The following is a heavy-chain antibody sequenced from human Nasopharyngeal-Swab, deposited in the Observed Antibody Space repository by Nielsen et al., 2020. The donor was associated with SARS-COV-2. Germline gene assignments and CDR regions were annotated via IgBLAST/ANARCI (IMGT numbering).Heavy chain of an antibody. CDR3: AKAPYLRGLDV. Sequence: GESLKISCVASGFTFSGYSMNWVRQAPGKGLEWVSYISSSSRYIYYVDSVKGRFTISRDNAKNSVYLQMNSLRVEDTALYYCAKAPYLRGLDVWGQGTTVTVSS. CDR1: GFTFSGYS. V-gene: IGHV3-21*04. CDR2: ISSSSRYI. J-gene: IGHJ6*02. D-gene: IGHD2-21*01.